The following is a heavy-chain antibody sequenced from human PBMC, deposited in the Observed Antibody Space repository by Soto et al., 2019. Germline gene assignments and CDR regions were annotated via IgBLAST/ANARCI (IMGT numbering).Heavy chain of an antibody. CDR3: TTTYCTNGVCYPGYYFDY. CDR2: IKSKTDGGTT. Sequence: GGSLRLSCAASGFTFSNAWMNWVRQAPGKGLEWVGRIKSKTDGGTTDYAAPVKGRFTTSRDDSKNTLYLQMNSLKTEDTAVYYCTTTYCTNGVCYPGYYFDYWGQGTLVTVSS. J-gene: IGHJ4*02. V-gene: IGHV3-15*07. D-gene: IGHD2-8*01. CDR1: GFTFSNAW.